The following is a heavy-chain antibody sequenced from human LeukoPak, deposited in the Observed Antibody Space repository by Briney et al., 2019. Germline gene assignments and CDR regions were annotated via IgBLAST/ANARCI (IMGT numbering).Heavy chain of an antibody. J-gene: IGHJ4*02. CDR3: ARGPGARHYDFWAFDY. CDR2: ISSNGGST. V-gene: IGHV3-64*01. D-gene: IGHD3-3*01. Sequence: PGGSLRLSCAASGFTFSNYVMHWVRQAPGKGLEYVSAISSNGGSTYYANSVKGRFTISRDNSKNTLYLQMGSLRGEDMAVYYCARGPGARHYDFWAFDYWGQGTLVTVPS. CDR1: GFTFSNYV.